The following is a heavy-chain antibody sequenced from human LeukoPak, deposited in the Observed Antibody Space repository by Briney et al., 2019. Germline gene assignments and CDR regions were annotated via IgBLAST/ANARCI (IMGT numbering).Heavy chain of an antibody. J-gene: IGHJ4*02. D-gene: IGHD1-26*01. CDR2: ISSSGRTM. V-gene: IGHV3-48*03. CDR3: ARDNYSGSRYFDH. Sequence: GGSLRLSCAASGFIFSSYEMSWVRQAPGKGLEWVSYISSSGRTMYYADSVKGRFTISRDNAKNSQYLQMNSLRAEDTAIYYCARDNYSGSRYFDHWGQGTLVTVSS. CDR1: GFIFSSYE.